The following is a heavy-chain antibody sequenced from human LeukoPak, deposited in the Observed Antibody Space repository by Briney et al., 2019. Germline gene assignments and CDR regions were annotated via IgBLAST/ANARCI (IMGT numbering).Heavy chain of an antibody. D-gene: IGHD2-2*01. CDR3: ARRKGCGSTSCPPDY. V-gene: IGHV5-51*01. CDR2: IYPGDSDT. CDR1: GYSFTTYW. J-gene: IGHJ4*02. Sequence: GESLKISCKGSGYSFTTYWIGWVRQMPGKGLEWMGIIYPGDSDTRYSPSFQGQVTMSADKSISTAYLQWSSLKASDTAMYYCARRKGCGSTSCPPDYWGQGTLVTVSS.